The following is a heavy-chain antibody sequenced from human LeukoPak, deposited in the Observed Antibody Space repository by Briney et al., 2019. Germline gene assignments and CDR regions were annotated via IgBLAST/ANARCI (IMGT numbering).Heavy chain of an antibody. V-gene: IGHV3-21*01. Sequence: GGSLRLSCAASGFTFSSYNMNWVRQAPGKGLEWVSSITSGSSYIYYADSVKGRFTISRDNAKNSLYLQMNSLRAEDTAVYYCARDSQLWLVSDYWGQGTLVTVSS. CDR2: ITSGSSYI. D-gene: IGHD5-18*01. CDR1: GFTFSSYN. J-gene: IGHJ4*02. CDR3: ARDSQLWLVSDY.